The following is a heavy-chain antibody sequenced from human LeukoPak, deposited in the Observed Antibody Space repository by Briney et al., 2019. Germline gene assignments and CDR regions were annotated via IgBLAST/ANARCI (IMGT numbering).Heavy chain of an antibody. Sequence: SETLSLTCTVSVGSISSGGYYWSWIRQHPGKGLEWIGYIYYSGSTYYNPSLKSRVTISVDTSKNQFSLKLSSVTAADPAVYYCARDSAAGTTAFDYWGQGTLVTVSS. J-gene: IGHJ4*02. CDR2: IYYSGST. D-gene: IGHD6-13*01. V-gene: IGHV4-31*03. CDR3: ARDSAAGTTAFDY. CDR1: VGSISSGGYY.